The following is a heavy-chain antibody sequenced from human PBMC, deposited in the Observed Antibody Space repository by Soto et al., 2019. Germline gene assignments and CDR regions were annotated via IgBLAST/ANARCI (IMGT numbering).Heavy chain of an antibody. D-gene: IGHD3-16*01. Sequence: ETLETTYAVCGGAFRRYDWRWIREPPGKVLEWIGEINHSGSTNYNPSLKSRVTISVDTSKNQFSLKLSSVTAADTAVYYCARGRGRYDYVWGSYPRPFDPWGQGTLVTVS. CDR1: GGAFRRYD. J-gene: IGHJ5*02. CDR3: ARGRGRYDYVWGSYPRPFDP. V-gene: IGHV4-34*01. CDR2: INHSGST.